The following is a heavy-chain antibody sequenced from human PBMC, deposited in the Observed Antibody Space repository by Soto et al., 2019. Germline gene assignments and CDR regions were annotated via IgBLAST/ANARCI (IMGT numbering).Heavy chain of an antibody. D-gene: IGHD3-22*01. CDR2: FNTGNGDT. CDR1: GYTFSTYC. V-gene: IGHV1-3*04. J-gene: IGHJ4*02. Sequence: ASVKVSCKASGYTFSTYCIHWVRQAPGQRLEWMGWFNTGNGDTKYSQKFQGRVTLTGDTSASTASMELSGLRSADTAVYYCARVVPLYDRTSPLDYWGQGTLVTVSS. CDR3: ARVVPLYDRTSPLDY.